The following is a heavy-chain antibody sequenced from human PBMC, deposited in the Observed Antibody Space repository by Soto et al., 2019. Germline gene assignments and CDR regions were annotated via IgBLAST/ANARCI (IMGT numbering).Heavy chain of an antibody. CDR3: ARWGLLLRAFDY. CDR2: IIPIFGTA. D-gene: IGHD3-22*01. J-gene: IGHJ4*02. V-gene: IGHV1-69*13. Sequence: SVKVSCKSSGGTFSSYAISWVRQSPGQGLEWMGGIIPIFGTANYAQKFQGRVTITADESTSTAYMELSSLRSEDTAVYYCARWGLLLRAFDYWGQGTLVT. CDR1: GGTFSSYA.